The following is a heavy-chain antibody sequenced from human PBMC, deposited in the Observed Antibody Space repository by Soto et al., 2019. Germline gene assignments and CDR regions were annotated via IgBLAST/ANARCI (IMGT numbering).Heavy chain of an antibody. J-gene: IGHJ4*02. CDR3: TLTGDYDAWDFDY. CDR2: IYYSGST. CDR1: GGSISSGGYS. D-gene: IGHD4-17*01. Sequence: SETLSLTCAVSGGSISSGGYSWSWIRQQPGKGLEWIGYIYYSGSTYYNPSLKSRVTISVDTSKNQFSLKLSSVTAEDTAVYYCTLTGDYDAWDFDYWGQGTLVTVSS. V-gene: IGHV4-31*11.